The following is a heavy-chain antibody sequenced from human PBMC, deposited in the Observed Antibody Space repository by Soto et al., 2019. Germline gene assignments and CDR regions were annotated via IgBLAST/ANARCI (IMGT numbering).Heavy chain of an antibody. V-gene: IGHV4-59*08. J-gene: IGHJ5*02. D-gene: IGHD1-26*01. Sequence: LEIQSLTNTVSDGSIRDYYWSLIRQPPGKGLEWIGYIYYSGSTNYNPSLKSRVTISVDTSKNQFSLKLSSVTAADTAVYYCARRSVGARFDPWGQGTLVTVSS. CDR1: DGSIRDYY. CDR2: IYYSGST. CDR3: ARRSVGARFDP.